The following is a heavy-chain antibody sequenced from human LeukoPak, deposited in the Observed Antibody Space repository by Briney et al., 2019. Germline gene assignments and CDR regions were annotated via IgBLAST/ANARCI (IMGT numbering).Heavy chain of an antibody. D-gene: IGHD3-22*01. V-gene: IGHV3-11*01. J-gene: IGHJ3*02. CDR2: ISSSSSTI. CDR3: ARGITYYDDAFDI. Sequence: GGSLRLSCAASGFTFSDYYMSWIRQAPGKGLEWVSYISSSSSTIYYADSVKGRFTISRDNAKNSLYLQMNSLRAEDTAVYYCARGITYYDDAFDIWGQGTMVTVSS. CDR1: GFTFSDYY.